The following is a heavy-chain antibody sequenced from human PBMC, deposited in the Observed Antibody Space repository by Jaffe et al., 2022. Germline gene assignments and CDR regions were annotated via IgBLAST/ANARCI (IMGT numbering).Heavy chain of an antibody. D-gene: IGHD3-3*01. J-gene: IGHJ1*01. V-gene: IGHV1-46*03. Sequence: QVQLVQSGAEVKKPGASVKVSCKASGYTFTSYYMHWVRQAPGQGLEWMGIINPSGGSTSYAQKFQGRVTMTRDTSTSTVYMELSSLRSEDTAVYYCARGQGYDFWSGYYATEYFQHWGQGTLVTVSS. CDR1: GYTFTSYY. CDR3: ARGQGYDFWSGYYATEYFQH. CDR2: INPSGGST.